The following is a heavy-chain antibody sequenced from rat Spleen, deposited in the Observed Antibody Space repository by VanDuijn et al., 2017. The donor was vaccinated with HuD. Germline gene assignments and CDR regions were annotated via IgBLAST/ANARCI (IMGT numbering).Heavy chain of an antibody. J-gene: IGHJ3*01. Sequence: EVQLVESGGGLVQPGRSLKLSCVASGFTFNNYWMTWIRQAPGKGLEWVASITNTGGSTYYPDSVKGRFTISRDNAKSTLYLQMNSLRSEDTATYYCTRERYYYSSLNWFPYWGQGTLVTVSS. D-gene: IGHD1-2*01. CDR3: TRERYYYSSLNWFPY. CDR1: GFTFNNYW. CDR2: ITNTGGST. V-gene: IGHV5-31*01.